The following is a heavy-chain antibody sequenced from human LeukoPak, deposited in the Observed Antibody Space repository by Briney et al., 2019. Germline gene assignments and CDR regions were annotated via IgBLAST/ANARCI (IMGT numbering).Heavy chain of an antibody. Sequence: SRSLRLSCATSGLTFDDYAMHRVRQAPGKGLEWVSGISWNSGSIGYADSVKGRFTISRDNAKNSLFLQMNSLRAEDTALYYCAKDHGSSWTGGFGYWGQGTLVTVSS. CDR1: GLTFDDYA. V-gene: IGHV3-9*01. J-gene: IGHJ4*02. D-gene: IGHD6-13*01. CDR3: AKDHGSSWTGGFGY. CDR2: ISWNSGSI.